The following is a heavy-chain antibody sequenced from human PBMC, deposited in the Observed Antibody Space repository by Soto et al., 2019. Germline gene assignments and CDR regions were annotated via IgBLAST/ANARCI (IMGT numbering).Heavy chain of an antibody. V-gene: IGHV4-30-4*01. CDR2: IYYSGST. CDR1: GGSISSGDYY. Sequence: PSETLSLTCAVSGGSISSGDYYWSWIRQPPGKGLEWIGYIYYSGSTYYNPSLKSRVTISVDTSKNQFSLKLSSVTAADTAVYYCASWYFISTSCYTAQLSVDYWGQGTLVTGSS. J-gene: IGHJ4*02. D-gene: IGHD2-2*02. CDR3: ASWYFISTSCYTAQLSVDY.